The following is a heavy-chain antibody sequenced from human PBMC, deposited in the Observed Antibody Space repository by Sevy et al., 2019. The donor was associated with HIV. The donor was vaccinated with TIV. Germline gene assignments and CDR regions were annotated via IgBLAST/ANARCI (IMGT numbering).Heavy chain of an antibody. V-gene: IGHV1-18*04. Sequence: ASVKVSCKASGYTFTSYGISWVRQAPGQGLEWMGWISAYNGNTNYAQKLQGRVTMTTDTSTSTAYMELRSLGSDDTAVYYCARDLGIYDFWSGTDAFDIWGQGTMVTVSS. D-gene: IGHD3-3*01. J-gene: IGHJ3*02. CDR1: GYTFTSYG. CDR3: ARDLGIYDFWSGTDAFDI. CDR2: ISAYNGNT.